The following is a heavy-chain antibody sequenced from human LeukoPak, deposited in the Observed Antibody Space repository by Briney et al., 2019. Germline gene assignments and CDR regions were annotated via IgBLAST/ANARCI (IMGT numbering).Heavy chain of an antibody. V-gene: IGHV1-24*01. CDR1: GYTLTELS. J-gene: IGHJ4*02. CDR3: ATVLLRYSSGWRYFDY. CDR2: FDPEDGET. D-gene: IGHD6-19*01. Sequence: ASVKVSCKVSGYTLTELSMHWVRQAPAKGLEWMGGFDPEDGETIYAQKFQGRVTMTEDTSTDTAYMELSSLRSEDTAVYYCATVLLRYSSGWRYFDYWGQGTLVTVSS.